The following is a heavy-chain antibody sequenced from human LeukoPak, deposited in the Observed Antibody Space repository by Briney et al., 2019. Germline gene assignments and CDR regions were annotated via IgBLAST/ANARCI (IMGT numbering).Heavy chain of an antibody. CDR1: GGSISSYY. Sequence: PSETLSLTCTVSGGSISSYYWSWIRQPAGKGLEWIGRIYTSGSTNYNPSLKSRVTMSVDTSKNQFSLKLSSVTAADTAVYYCARGLLRSYCSSTSCHTPYYYYGMDVWGQGTTVTVSS. D-gene: IGHD2-2*01. J-gene: IGHJ6*02. CDR3: ARGLLRSYCSSTSCHTPYYYYGMDV. CDR2: IYTSGST. V-gene: IGHV4-4*07.